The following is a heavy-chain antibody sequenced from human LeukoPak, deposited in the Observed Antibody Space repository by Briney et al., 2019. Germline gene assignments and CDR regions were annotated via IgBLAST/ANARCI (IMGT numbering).Heavy chain of an antibody. CDR3: AKDIGYCSRISRYCDY. D-gene: IGHD2-2*01. Sequence: GGSLRLSCEASGFTLSSYGMNWVRQAPGKGLEWVSSMTSGGSTYYADSVRGRFTISRDNSKNTLYLQMNSLRVEDTAVYYCAKDIGYCSRISRYCDYWGQGTLVTVSP. J-gene: IGHJ4*02. V-gene: IGHV3-23*01. CDR1: GFTLSSYG. CDR2: MTSGGST.